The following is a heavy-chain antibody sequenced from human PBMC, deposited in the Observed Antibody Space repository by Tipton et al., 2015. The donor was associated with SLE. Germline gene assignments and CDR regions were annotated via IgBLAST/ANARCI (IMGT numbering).Heavy chain of an antibody. CDR2: IYYSGST. D-gene: IGHD6-13*01. CDR1: GGSISSHY. CDR3: QRAAAGSGYYYGMDV. V-gene: IGHV4-59*11. J-gene: IGHJ6*02. Sequence: TLSLTCTVSGGSISSHYWSWIRQPPGKGLEWIGDIYYSGSTYYNPSLKSRVTISVDTSKNQFSLKLSSVTAADTAVYYCQRAAAGSGYYYGMDVWGQGTTVTVSS.